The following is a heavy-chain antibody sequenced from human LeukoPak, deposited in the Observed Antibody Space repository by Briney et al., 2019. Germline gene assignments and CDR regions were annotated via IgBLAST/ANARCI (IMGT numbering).Heavy chain of an antibody. Sequence: AGRSLRLSCAASGFTFSSYGMHWVRQAPGKGLEWVAVIWYDGSNKYYADSVKGRFTISRDNSKNTLYLQMNSLRAEDTAVYYCAREGPLVGAREDSSPFAYGGQGPWSPSPQ. CDR2: IWYDGSNK. V-gene: IGHV3-33*01. CDR1: GFTFSSYG. CDR3: AREGPLVGAREDSSPFAY. D-gene: IGHD1-26*01. J-gene: IGHJ4*02.